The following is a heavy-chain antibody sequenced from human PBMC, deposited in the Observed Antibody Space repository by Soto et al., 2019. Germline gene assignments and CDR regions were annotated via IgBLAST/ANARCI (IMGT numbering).Heavy chain of an antibody. CDR3: ARAAFQLVHPAYLDY. D-gene: IGHD6-6*01. CDR2: IYPGDSDT. V-gene: IGHV5-51*01. Sequence: GESLKISCKASGYSFSSWWIGWVRQMPGKGLEWMGIIYPGDSDTRYSPSFQGQVTISADRSISTAYLQWSSLKASDTAMYYRARAAFQLVHPAYLDYWGQGTLVTVSS. CDR1: GYSFSSWW. J-gene: IGHJ4*02.